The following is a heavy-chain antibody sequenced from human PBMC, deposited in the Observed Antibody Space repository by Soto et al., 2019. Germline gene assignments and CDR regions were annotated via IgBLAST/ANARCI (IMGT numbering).Heavy chain of an antibody. D-gene: IGHD3-3*01. CDR3: ASVNLRFSYGIDV. CDR2: ISKSSSVI. Sequence: PRLSCAASGSTFSSSEMHWVRQAPGKGLEWGSYISKSSSVIYYADSVKGRFTISRDNAKNLLYLQMSSLRAEDTAGYFCASVNLRFSYGIDVWGQGXTVPVYS. CDR1: GSTFSSSE. J-gene: IGHJ6*02. V-gene: IGHV3-48*03.